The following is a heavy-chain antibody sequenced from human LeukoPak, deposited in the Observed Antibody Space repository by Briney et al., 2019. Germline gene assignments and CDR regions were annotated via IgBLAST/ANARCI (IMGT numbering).Heavy chain of an antibody. J-gene: IGHJ5*02. V-gene: IGHV3-7*01. CDR3: ARVRVTNNWFDP. CDR2: IKQDGSEK. CDR1: GFTFSSYW. D-gene: IGHD4-17*01. Sequence: GGSLRLSCAASGFTFSSYWMSWVRQAPGKGLEWVAKIKQDGSEKYYVDSVKGRFTISRDNAKNSVYLQMNSLRAEDTAVYYCARVRVTNNWFDPWGQGTLVTVSS.